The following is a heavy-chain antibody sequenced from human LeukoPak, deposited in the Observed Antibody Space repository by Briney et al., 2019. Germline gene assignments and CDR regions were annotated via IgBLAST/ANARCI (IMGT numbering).Heavy chain of an antibody. J-gene: IGHJ3*01. D-gene: IGHD3-9*01. CDR1: GGSVSSGDYY. CDR2: VYHSGET. Sequence: PSETLSLTCTVSGGSVSSGDYYWSWIRQPPGKGLEWIGSVYHSGETYYNPSLNSRVTISVDRSKNQFSLKLNSVTAADTAVYFCARDFDADHAQDAFDVWGQGTLVTVSS. V-gene: IGHV4-30-2*01. CDR3: ARDFDADHAQDAFDV.